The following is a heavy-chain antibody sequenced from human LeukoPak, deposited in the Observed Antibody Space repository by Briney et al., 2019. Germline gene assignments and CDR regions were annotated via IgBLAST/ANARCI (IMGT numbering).Heavy chain of an antibody. CDR3: ARECRVTTPYYYYYGMDV. CDR2: ISAYNGNT. D-gene: IGHD4-17*01. V-gene: IGHV1-18*01. J-gene: IGHJ6*02. CDR1: GYTFTGYG. Sequence: ASVKVSCKASGYTFTGYGISWVRRAPGQGLEWMGWISAYNGNTNYAQKLQGRVTMTTDTSTSTAYMELRSLRSDDTAVYYCARECRVTTPYYYYYGMDVWGQGTTVTVSS.